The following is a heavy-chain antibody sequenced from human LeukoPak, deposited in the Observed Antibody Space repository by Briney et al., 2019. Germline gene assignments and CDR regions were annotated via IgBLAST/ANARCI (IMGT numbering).Heavy chain of an antibody. Sequence: SVKVSCKASGGTFSSYAISWVRQAPGQGLEWMGGIIPIFGTANYAQKFQGRVTITADKSTSTAYMELSSLRSEDTAVYYCARGRGYSGSYYWILDYWGQGTLVTVSS. J-gene: IGHJ4*02. CDR3: ARGRGYSGSYYWILDY. V-gene: IGHV1-69*06. CDR1: GGTFSSYA. CDR2: IIPIFGTA. D-gene: IGHD1-26*01.